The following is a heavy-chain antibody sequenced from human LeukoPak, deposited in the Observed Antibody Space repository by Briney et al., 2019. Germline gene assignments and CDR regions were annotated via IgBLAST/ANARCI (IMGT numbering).Heavy chain of an antibody. Sequence: GGSLRLSCAASGFTFSNYGMSWVRQAPGKGLEWVSVISGSGGSTFYADSVKGWFTISRDNSKNTLYLQMNSLRAEDTAVYYCANFRLAYDSSGYSKWFDPWGQGTLVTVSS. V-gene: IGHV3-23*01. CDR1: GFTFSNYG. CDR3: ANFRLAYDSSGYSKWFDP. D-gene: IGHD3-22*01. CDR2: ISGSGGST. J-gene: IGHJ5*02.